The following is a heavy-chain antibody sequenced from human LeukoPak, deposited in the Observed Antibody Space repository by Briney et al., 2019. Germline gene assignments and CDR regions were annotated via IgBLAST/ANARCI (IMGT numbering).Heavy chain of an antibody. CDR3: ARLNDYGGNSDAFDI. CDR1: GGTFSSYA. J-gene: IGHJ3*02. D-gene: IGHD4-23*01. V-gene: IGHV1-69*05. Sequence: GASVKVSCKASGGTFSSYAISWVRQAPGQGLEWMGGIIPIFGTANYAQKFQGWVTMTRDTSISTAYMELSRLRSDDTAVYYCARLNDYGGNSDAFDIWGQGTMVTVSS. CDR2: IIPIFGTA.